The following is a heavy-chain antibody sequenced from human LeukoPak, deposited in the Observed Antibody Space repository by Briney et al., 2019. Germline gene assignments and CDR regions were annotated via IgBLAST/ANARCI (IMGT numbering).Heavy chain of an antibody. CDR2: ISGSGGST. CDR3: ARTAAAVLDAFDI. J-gene: IGHJ3*02. V-gene: IGHV3-23*01. CDR1: GFTFSSYA. D-gene: IGHD6-13*01. Sequence: PGGSLRLSCAASGFTFSSYAMSWVRQAPGKGLEWVSAISGSGGSTYYADSVKGRFTISRDNAKNSLYLQMNSLRAEDTAVYYCARTAAAVLDAFDIWGQGTMVTVSS.